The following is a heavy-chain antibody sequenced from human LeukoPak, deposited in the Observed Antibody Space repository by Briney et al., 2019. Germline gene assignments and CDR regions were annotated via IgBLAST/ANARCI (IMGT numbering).Heavy chain of an antibody. V-gene: IGHV4-61*02. CDR2: IYTSGST. CDR3: ARGQQLEGYYFDY. J-gene: IGHJ4*02. Sequence: SETLSLTCTVSGGSIGSGSYYWSWIRQPAGKGLEWIGRIYTSGSTNYNPSLKSRVTISVDTSKNQFSLKLSSVTAADTAVYYCARGQQLEGYYFDYWGQGTLVTVSS. CDR1: GGSIGSGSYY. D-gene: IGHD6-13*01.